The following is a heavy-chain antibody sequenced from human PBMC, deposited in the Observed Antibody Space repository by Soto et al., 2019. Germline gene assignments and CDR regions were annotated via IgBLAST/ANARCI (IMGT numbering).Heavy chain of an antibody. D-gene: IGHD2-2*01. CDR1: GYSISSGYY. J-gene: IGHJ4*02. Sequence: PSYTLSLTCAVSGYSISSGYYWGLILQPPWKGLEWIGSIYHIGSTYYNPSLKSRVTISVDTSKNQFSLKLSSVTAAYTAVYYFERTLTMRLVDYWGQRTLVTVSS. CDR3: ERTLTMRLVDY. CDR2: IYHIGST. V-gene: IGHV4-38-2*01.